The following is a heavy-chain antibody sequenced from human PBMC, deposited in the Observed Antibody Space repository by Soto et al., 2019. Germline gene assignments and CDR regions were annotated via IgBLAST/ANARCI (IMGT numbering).Heavy chain of an antibody. CDR3: AKYYSGSGSYYNRFEP. Sequence: KTSETLSLTCTFSVVSLSSYYWSWIRQPPGKGLEWIGYIYYSGSTNYNPSLKSRVTISVDTSKNQFSLKLSSVTAADTAVYYCAKYYSGSGSYYNRFEPWGQGTLVTVSS. CDR2: IYYSGST. CDR1: VVSLSSYY. D-gene: IGHD3-10*01. V-gene: IGHV4-59*01. J-gene: IGHJ5*02.